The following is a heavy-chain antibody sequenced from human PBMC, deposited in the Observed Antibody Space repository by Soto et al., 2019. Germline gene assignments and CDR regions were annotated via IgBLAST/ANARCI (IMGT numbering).Heavy chain of an antibody. D-gene: IGHD4-4*01. CDR1: GFTFSNYW. V-gene: IGHV3-7*03. J-gene: IGHJ4*02. CDR2: MKPDGGEI. CDR3: GRARGYSSFDY. Sequence: LRLSCAASGFTFSNYWMSWVRQPPGKGLEWVANMKPDGGEINYVDSVKGRFTISRDNAKHSLYLQMSSLRVEDTAVYYCGRARGYSSFDYWGQGTPVTVSS.